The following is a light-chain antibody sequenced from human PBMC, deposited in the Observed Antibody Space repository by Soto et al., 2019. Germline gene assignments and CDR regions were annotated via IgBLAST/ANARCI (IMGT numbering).Light chain of an antibody. CDR1: QSLLHSNGYNY. V-gene: IGKV2-28*01. CDR2: LGS. Sequence: DIVMTQSPLSQPVTPGEPASISCRSSQSLLHSNGYNYLDWYLQKPGQSPQLLIYLGSNRASGVPDRFSGSGSGTDFTLKISRVEAEDVGVYYCMQALQTLFGQGTKVETK. J-gene: IGKJ1*01. CDR3: MQALQTL.